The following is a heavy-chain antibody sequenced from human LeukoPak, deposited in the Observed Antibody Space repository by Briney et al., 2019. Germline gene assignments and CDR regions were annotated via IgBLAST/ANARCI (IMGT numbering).Heavy chain of an antibody. V-gene: IGHV1-69*13. J-gene: IGHJ4*02. D-gene: IGHD4-17*01. Sequence: ASEKVSCKASGGTFSSYAISWVRQAPGQGLEWMGGIIPIFGTANYAQKFQGRVTITADESTSTAYMELSSLRSEDTAVYYCAGSSRTTGSFDYWGQGTLVTVSS. CDR3: AGSSRTTGSFDY. CDR1: GGTFSSYA. CDR2: IIPIFGTA.